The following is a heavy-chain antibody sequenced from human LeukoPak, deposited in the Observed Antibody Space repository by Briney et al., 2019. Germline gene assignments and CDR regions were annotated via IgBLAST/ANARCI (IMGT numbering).Heavy chain of an antibody. V-gene: IGHV1-2*02. D-gene: IGHD6-13*01. CDR1: GYTFTGYY. J-gene: IGHJ4*02. Sequence: ASVKVSRKASGYTFTGYYMHWVRQAPGQGLEWMGWINPNSGGTNYAQKFQGRVTMTRDTSISTAYMELSRLRSDDTAVYYCTRDVPAAGRALDYWGQGTLVTVSS. CDR2: INPNSGGT. CDR3: TRDVPAAGRALDY.